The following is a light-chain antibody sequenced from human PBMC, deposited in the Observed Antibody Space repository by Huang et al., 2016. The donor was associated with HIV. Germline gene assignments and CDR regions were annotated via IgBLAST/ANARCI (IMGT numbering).Light chain of an antibody. CDR1: QNIYTY. J-gene: IGKJ3*01. Sequence: IQMTRSPSSLPASVGDRVSITCRASQNIYTYLTWFQVQPGKPPKSLISSASSLQRGVPLRFSGNGSGTDFTLSIGSLQPEDFATYYCLQTFNAPFTFGPGTKVDLK. CDR3: LQTFNAPFT. CDR2: SAS. V-gene: IGKV1-39*01.